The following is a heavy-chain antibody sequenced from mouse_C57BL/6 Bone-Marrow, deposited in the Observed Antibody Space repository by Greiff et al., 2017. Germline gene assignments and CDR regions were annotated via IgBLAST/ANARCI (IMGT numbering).Heavy chain of an antibody. CDR1: GYTFTSYW. J-gene: IGHJ2*01. CDR2: INPSNGGT. V-gene: IGHV1-53*01. D-gene: IGHD2-1*01. CDR3: ARSRGYYCNYVSI. Sequence: QVQLQQPGTELVKPGASVKLSCKASGYTFTSYWMDWVKQRPGQGLEWIGNINPSNGGTNYNEKFKGKATLTVDKSSSTAYMQLSSLTSEDSAVYYCARSRGYYCNYVSIWGQGTTLTVSS.